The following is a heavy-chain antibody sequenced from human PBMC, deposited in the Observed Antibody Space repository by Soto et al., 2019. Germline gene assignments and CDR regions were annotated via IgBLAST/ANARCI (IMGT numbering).Heavy chain of an antibody. J-gene: IGHJ4*02. Sequence: ASVKVSCKASGYTFTSYAMHWVRQAPGQRLEWMGWINAGNGNTKYSQKFQGRVTITRDTSASTAYMELSSLRSEDTAVYYCARELSYDSSGYYSGDNETPRYYFDYWGQGTLVTVSS. CDR1: GYTFTSYA. CDR3: ARELSYDSSGYYSGDNETPRYYFDY. V-gene: IGHV1-3*01. D-gene: IGHD3-22*01. CDR2: INAGNGNT.